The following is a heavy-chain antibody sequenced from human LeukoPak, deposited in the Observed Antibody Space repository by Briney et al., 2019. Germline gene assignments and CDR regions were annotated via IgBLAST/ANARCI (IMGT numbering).Heavy chain of an antibody. Sequence: GGTLRLSCAASGFTFSSYSMNWVREAPGKGLEGVSSISSSRSYIYYADSVKCRFTISRDNAQNSLYLQMNRLRAEDTAVYYCARDRTYGSGYPDAFDTWGQGTMVTVSS. V-gene: IGHV3-21*01. J-gene: IGHJ3*02. D-gene: IGHD3-10*01. CDR1: GFTFSSYS. CDR2: ISSSRSYI. CDR3: ARDRTYGSGYPDAFDT.